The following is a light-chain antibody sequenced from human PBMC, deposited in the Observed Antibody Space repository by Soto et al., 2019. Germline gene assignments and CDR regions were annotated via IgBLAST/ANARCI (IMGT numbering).Light chain of an antibody. CDR3: MQGTHWPPYS. CDR1: QSLEHSHGISY. V-gene: IGKV2-30*02. J-gene: IGKJ2*01. CDR2: KVS. Sequence: IVLTHSPLSIPVTLLHPASRASITHQSLEHSHGISYVNWFQQRPGQSPRRLIYKVSNRDSGVPDRFSGSGSGAAFTLKITRVEAEDVGIYYCMQGTHWPPYSFGQGTKVDIK.